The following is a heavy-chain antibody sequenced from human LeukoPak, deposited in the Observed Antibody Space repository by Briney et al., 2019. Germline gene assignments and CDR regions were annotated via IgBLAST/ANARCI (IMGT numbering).Heavy chain of an antibody. Sequence: ASVKVSCKASGYTFTSYYMHWVRQAPGQELEWMGIINPSGGSTSYAQKFQGRVTMTRDTSTSTVYMELSSLRSEDTAVYYCARDFDSSGYYYGEFVYWGQGTLVTVSS. CDR3: ARDFDSSGYYYGEFVY. D-gene: IGHD3-22*01. CDR1: GYTFTSYY. CDR2: INPSGGST. V-gene: IGHV1-46*01. J-gene: IGHJ4*02.